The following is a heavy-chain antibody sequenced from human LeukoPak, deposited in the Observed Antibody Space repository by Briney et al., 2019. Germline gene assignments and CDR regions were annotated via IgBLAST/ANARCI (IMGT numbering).Heavy chain of an antibody. CDR1: GYAFTDFY. CDR2: INPNSGGT. V-gene: IGHV1-2*02. Sequence: GASVKVSCKASGYAFTDFYIHWVRQAPGQGLEWMGWINPNSGGTTYAQKFQGRVTMTTDTSISTAYLELNGLRSDDTAVYYCARDLDYGLGSFSNWGQGAIVTVSS. CDR3: ARDLDYGLGSFSN. D-gene: IGHD3-10*01. J-gene: IGHJ4*02.